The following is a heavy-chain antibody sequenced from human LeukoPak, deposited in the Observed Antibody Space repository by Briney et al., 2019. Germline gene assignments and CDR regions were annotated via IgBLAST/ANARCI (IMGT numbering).Heavy chain of an antibody. Sequence: RGSLRLSCAASGFAFSNYAISWGRQAPGRGLEWVPAISGSGGTTYYADSVPGRFTISSDNSKTTLYLHMNSLSVEATAVYYCANSSGDWPRPFDYWGQGTLVTVSS. CDR3: ANSSGDWPRPFDY. D-gene: IGHD2-21*02. CDR1: GFAFSNYA. V-gene: IGHV3-23*01. CDR2: ISGSGGTT. J-gene: IGHJ4*02.